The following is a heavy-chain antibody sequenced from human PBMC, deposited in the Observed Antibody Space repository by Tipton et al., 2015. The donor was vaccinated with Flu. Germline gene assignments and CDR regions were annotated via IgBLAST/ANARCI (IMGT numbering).Heavy chain of an antibody. Sequence: GLVKPSRTLSLTCSVSGGSIRGYYWSWIRQPPGKGLEWIGYVFDSGITNYSPSLNSRVTISLDTSKKQISLMMTSVTPADTAIYYCARGAITTGRPGVLAWGPKTYYSGLGVWGQGTTVTVSS. V-gene: IGHV4-59*01. D-gene: IGHD6-6*01. CDR2: VFDSGIT. CDR3: ARGAITTGRPGVLAWGPKTYYSGLGV. CDR1: GGSIRGYY. J-gene: IGHJ6*02.